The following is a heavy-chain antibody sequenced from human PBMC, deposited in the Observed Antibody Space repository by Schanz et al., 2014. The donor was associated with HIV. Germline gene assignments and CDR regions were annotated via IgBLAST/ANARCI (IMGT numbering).Heavy chain of an antibody. J-gene: IGHJ4*02. V-gene: IGHV1-18*01. CDR3: ARGAAEMATMTPWRY. CDR1: GGTLISTYG. D-gene: IGHD5-12*01. CDR2: ISAYNGNT. Sequence: QVKLVQSGAEVKRPGSTVKVSCTASGGTLISTYGFSWARQAPGQGLEWMGWISAYNGNTNYAQKLQGRVTMTTDPSTSTAYMDLRSLRSDDTAVYYCARGAAEMATMTPWRYWGQGTLVTVSS.